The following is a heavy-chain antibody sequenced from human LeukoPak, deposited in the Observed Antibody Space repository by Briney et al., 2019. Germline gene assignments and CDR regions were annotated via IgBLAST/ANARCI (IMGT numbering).Heavy chain of an antibody. CDR2: TYYNSKWNK. CDR1: GDSVSNRSVI. J-gene: IGHJ3*01. V-gene: IGHV6-1*01. CDR3: ARGVAGKGAFDL. Sequence: SQTLSLTCAISGDSVSNRSVIWNWVRQSPSRGLEWLGRTYYNSKWNKDYAVPVKSRISINPDTSKNHVSLQTNSVTPEDTAVYYCARGVAGKGAFDLWGRGTMVTVSS. D-gene: IGHD6-19*01.